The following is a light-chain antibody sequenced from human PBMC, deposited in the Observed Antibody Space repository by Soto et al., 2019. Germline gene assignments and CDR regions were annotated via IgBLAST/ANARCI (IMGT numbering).Light chain of an antibody. CDR3: QQYKDYPLT. Sequence: DIQMTQSPSSLSASVGDRITITCRASQDITTSLVWFQLKPGKAPKSLIYAASRLLSGVPSKFSGSGSGTDCTLTISSLQPEDFATYYCQQYKDYPLTFGGGTRVEIK. J-gene: IGKJ4*01. CDR1: QDITTS. V-gene: IGKV1-16*02. CDR2: AAS.